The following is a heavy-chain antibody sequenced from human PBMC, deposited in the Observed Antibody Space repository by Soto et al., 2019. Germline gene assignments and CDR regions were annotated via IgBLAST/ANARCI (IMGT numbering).Heavy chain of an antibody. CDR2: IYYSGST. V-gene: IGHV4-59*08. Sequence: SETLSLTCTVSGGSISSYYWSWIRQPPGKGLEWIGYIYYSGSTNYNPSLKSRVTISVDTSKNQFSLKLSSVTAADTAVYYCARRVYYDFWSGFDYFDYWGQGTLVTVSS. CDR3: ARRVYYDFWSGFDYFDY. J-gene: IGHJ4*02. D-gene: IGHD3-3*01. CDR1: GGSISSYY.